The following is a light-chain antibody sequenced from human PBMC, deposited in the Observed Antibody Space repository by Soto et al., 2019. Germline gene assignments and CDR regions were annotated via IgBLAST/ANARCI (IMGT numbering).Light chain of an antibody. CDR1: QSVSSR. V-gene: IGKV3-20*01. Sequence: VMTQSPATLSVSPGERATLSCRASQSVSSRLAWYQHKPGQAPRLLISGASSRATGIPDRFSGSGSGTDFTLTISRLEPEDFALYYCQQYGGSPITFGQGTRLEIK. CDR3: QQYGGSPIT. J-gene: IGKJ5*01. CDR2: GAS.